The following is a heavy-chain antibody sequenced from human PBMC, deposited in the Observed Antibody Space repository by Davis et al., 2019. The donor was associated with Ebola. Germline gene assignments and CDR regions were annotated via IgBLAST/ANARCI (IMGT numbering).Heavy chain of an antibody. CDR2: IYYSGST. CDR1: GGSISSGDYY. D-gene: IGHD1-1*01. CDR3: AGRYNWNDRYYYYGMDV. Sequence: SETLSLTCTVSGGSISSGDYYWSWIRQPPGKGLEWIGYIYYSGSTNYNPSLKSRVTISVDTSKNQFSLKLSSVTAADTAVYYCAGRYNWNDRYYYYGMDVWGQGTTVTVSS. V-gene: IGHV4-61*08. J-gene: IGHJ6*02.